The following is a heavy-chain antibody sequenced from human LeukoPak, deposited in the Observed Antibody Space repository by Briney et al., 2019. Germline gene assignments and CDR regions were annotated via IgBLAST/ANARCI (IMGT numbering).Heavy chain of an antibody. CDR3: AREYPRAFDI. Sequence: SVKVSCKASGGTFSTYTMIWVRQAPGQGLEWMGRIITTLGIANYAQKFQGRVTITADKSTSTAYMELSSLRSEDTAMYFCAREYPRAFDIWGQGTWSPSLQ. CDR2: IITTLGIA. J-gene: IGHJ3*02. D-gene: IGHD2-2*02. CDR1: GGTFSTYT. V-gene: IGHV1-69*04.